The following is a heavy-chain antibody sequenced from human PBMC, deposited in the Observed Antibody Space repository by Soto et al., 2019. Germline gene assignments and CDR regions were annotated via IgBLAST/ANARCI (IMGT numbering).Heavy chain of an antibody. CDR2: IYYSGST. Sequence: SETLSLTCTVSGGSISSSSYYWGWIRQPPGKGLEWIGNIYYSGSTNYNPSLKSRVTISVDTSKNQFSLKLSSVTAADTAVYYCARAPYSSGWTAPFDYWGQGTLVTVS. CDR1: GGSISSSSYY. J-gene: IGHJ4*02. CDR3: ARAPYSSGWTAPFDY. D-gene: IGHD6-19*01. V-gene: IGHV4-39*07.